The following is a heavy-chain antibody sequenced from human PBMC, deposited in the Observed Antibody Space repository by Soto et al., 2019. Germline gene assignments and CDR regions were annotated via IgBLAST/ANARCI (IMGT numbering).Heavy chain of an antibody. CDR3: ARDPSSGWYGDY. J-gene: IGHJ4*02. D-gene: IGHD6-19*01. V-gene: IGHV3-30-3*01. CDR1: GFPFSSYA. Sequence: LSLSCSASGFPFSSYAMHWVSHATGKGLEWVAVISYDGSNKYYADSVKGRFTISRDNSKNTLYLQMNSLRAEDTAVYYCARDPSSGWYGDYWGQGTRVTVSA. CDR2: ISYDGSNK.